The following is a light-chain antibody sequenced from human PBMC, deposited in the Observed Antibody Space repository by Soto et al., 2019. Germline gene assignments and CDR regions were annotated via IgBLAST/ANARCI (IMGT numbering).Light chain of an antibody. J-gene: IGKJ1*01. V-gene: IGKV3-20*01. Sequence: EIVLTQSPGTLSLSPGERATLSCRASQSASGSYLAWYQQKPGQAPRLLIYGASSRATVIPDRFSGSGFGTDFTLPISRLEPEDFALYYCQQYGSSPRSGTFGQGTKVEI. CDR1: QSASGSY. CDR2: GAS. CDR3: QQYGSSPRSGT.